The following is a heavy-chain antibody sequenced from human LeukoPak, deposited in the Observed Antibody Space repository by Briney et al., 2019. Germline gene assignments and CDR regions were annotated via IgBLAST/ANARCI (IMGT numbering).Heavy chain of an antibody. Sequence: GGSLRLSCAASGFTFGYYGMSWVRQAPGKGLEWLSYINGRGTYIDYAESLKGRVTISRDNAQNSLYLQMNSLRVEDTAVYYCARSGREATEIDYWGQGTLVTVSS. V-gene: IGHV3-21*06. CDR1: GFTFGYYG. J-gene: IGHJ4*02. CDR2: INGRGTYI. CDR3: ARSGREATEIDY. D-gene: IGHD1-1*01.